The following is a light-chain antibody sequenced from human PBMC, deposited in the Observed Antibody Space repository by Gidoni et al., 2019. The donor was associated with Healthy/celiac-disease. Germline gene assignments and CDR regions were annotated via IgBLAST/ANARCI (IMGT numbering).Light chain of an antibody. CDR2: WAS. V-gene: IGKV4-1*01. Sequence: DIVMTQSPDSLAVSLGERATINCKPSQSVLYSSNNKNYLAWYQQKPGQPPKLLIYWASTRESGVSDRFSGSGSGTDFTLTISSLQAEDVAVYYCQQYYSTPFTFGPXTKVDIK. J-gene: IGKJ3*01. CDR1: QSVLYSSNNKNY. CDR3: QQYYSTPFT.